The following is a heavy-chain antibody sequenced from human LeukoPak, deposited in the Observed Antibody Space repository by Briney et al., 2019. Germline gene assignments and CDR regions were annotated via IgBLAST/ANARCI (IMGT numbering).Heavy chain of an antibody. CDR2: IHHSGST. Sequence: SETLSLTCTVSGYFISSGYYWGWIRQPPGKGLQWIGSIHHSGSTYYNPSLKSRVTISVDTSKNQFSLKLSSVTAADTAVYYCASTRYSDYYDYWGQGTLVTVS. CDR3: ASTRYSDYYDY. J-gene: IGHJ4*02. D-gene: IGHD4-11*01. V-gene: IGHV4-38-2*02. CDR1: GYFISSGYY.